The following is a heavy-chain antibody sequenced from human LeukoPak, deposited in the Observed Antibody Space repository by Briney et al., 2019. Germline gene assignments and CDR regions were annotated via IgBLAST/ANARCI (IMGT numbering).Heavy chain of an antibody. CDR2: IYYSGST. CDR3: ARGRRRTDY. Sequence: SETLSLTCAVSGGSISSGGYSWSWIRQPPGKGLEWVGYIYYSGSTYYNPSLKSRVTISVDTSKNQFSLKLSSVTAADTAVYYCARGRRRTDYWGQGTLVTVSS. CDR1: GGSISSGGYS. J-gene: IGHJ4*02. V-gene: IGHV4-30-4*07.